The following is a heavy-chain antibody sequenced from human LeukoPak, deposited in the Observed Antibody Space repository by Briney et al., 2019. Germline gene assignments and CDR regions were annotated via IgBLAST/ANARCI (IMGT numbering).Heavy chain of an antibody. Sequence: GGSLRLSCAASGFTFSPSWMHWVRQGPGKGLEWVSRIKGDGTYKNYADSVRGRFTISRDDAKNTLSLQMNSLRAEDTTVYFCVRDGDAYNFDWWGQGALVTVSS. CDR2: IKGDGTYK. J-gene: IGHJ4*02. D-gene: IGHD5-24*01. V-gene: IGHV3-74*01. CDR1: GFTFSPSW. CDR3: VRDGDAYNFDW.